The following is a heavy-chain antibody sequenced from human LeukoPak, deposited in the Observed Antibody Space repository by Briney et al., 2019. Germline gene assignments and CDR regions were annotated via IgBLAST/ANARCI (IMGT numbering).Heavy chain of an antibody. J-gene: IGHJ4*02. V-gene: IGHV4-4*09. CDR3: ARSIPAPKQFDY. D-gene: IGHD2-2*01. CDR2: IYTGETA. Sequence: SETLSLTCTVSGVSISGYYWSWIRQPPGKGLEWVGYIYTGETANYNPSLKSRVTMSVDTSKNQFSLKLNSVTAADTAVYYCARSIPAPKQFDYWGQGTLVTVSS. CDR1: GVSISGYY.